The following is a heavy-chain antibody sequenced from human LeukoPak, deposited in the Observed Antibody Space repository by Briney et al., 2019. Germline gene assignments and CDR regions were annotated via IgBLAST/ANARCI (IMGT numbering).Heavy chain of an antibody. CDR1: GFTFSSYS. CDR2: ISSSSSYI. D-gene: IGHD2-15*01. J-gene: IGHJ4*02. CDR3: ARDYCSGYSCYYSDY. Sequence: GGSLRLSCAASGFTFSSYSMNWVRQAPGKGLEWVSSISSSSSYIYYADSVKGRFTISRDNAKNSLYLQMNSLRAEDTAVYYCARDYCSGYSCYYSDYWGQGTLVTVSS. V-gene: IGHV3-21*01.